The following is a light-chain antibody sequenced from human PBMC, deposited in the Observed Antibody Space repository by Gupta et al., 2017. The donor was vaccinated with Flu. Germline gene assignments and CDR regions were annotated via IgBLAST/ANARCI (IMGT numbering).Light chain of an antibody. V-gene: IGKV3-15*01. CDR2: DAS. J-gene: IGKJ1*01. CDR3: QQYDNWPPGGT. Sequence: ELVMTQSPAPLYVSSGARATLSCRASQSVSSNLAWYQQKPGRAPRLLIYDASTRATCSPARFSGSRSGREVTLTISSLQAEDVAVDYCQQYDNWPPGGTFGQGTKVEIK. CDR1: QSVSSN.